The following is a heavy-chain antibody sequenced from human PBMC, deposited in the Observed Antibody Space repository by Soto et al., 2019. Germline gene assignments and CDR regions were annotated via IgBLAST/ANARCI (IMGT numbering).Heavy chain of an antibody. CDR1: GFTLGAYT. J-gene: IGHJ4*02. CDR2: TYSGSGDT. Sequence: EVQLLESGGHLVQPGGSLRLSCAASGFTLGAYTMDWVRQAPGKGLEWVAVTYSGSGDTHYADSVRGRFTISRDNSKGLLYLQLNDLRVEDTAVYYCARDRQPDGIWTIDFWGQGTLVTVSP. D-gene: IGHD3-3*01. CDR3: ARDRQPDGIWTIDF. V-gene: IGHV3-23*03.